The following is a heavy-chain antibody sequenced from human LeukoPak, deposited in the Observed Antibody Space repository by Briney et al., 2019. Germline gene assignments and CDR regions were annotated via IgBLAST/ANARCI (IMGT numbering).Heavy chain of an antibody. CDR2: ISYDGSNK. D-gene: IGHD1-26*01. CDR1: GFTFSSYG. Sequence: GRSLRLSCAVSGFTFSSYGMHWVRQAPGKGLEWVAVISYDGSNKYYADSVKGRFTISRDNAKNTLYLQMNSLSAEDTAVYYCAKEREARRSPFDYWGQGTLVTVSS. V-gene: IGHV3-30*18. CDR3: AKEREARRSPFDY. J-gene: IGHJ4*02.